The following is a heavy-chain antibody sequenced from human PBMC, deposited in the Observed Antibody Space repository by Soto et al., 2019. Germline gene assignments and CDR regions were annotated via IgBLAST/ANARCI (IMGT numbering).Heavy chain of an antibody. CDR2: IYYSGST. J-gene: IGHJ4*02. CDR1: GGSISSGDYY. Sequence: SETLSLTCTVSGGSISSGDYYWSWIRQPPGKGLEWIGYIYYSGSTYYNPSLKTRVTISVDKSKNQFSLKLSSMTAADTAVYYCARDTYYYDSSGYQSYYFDYWGQGTLVTVSS. CDR3: ARDTYYYDSSGYQSYYFDY. V-gene: IGHV4-30-4*01. D-gene: IGHD3-22*01.